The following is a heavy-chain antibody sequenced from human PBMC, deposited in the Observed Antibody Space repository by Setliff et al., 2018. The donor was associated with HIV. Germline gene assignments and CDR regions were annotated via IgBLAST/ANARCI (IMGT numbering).Heavy chain of an antibody. D-gene: IGHD6-19*01. V-gene: IGHV1-18*01. CDR1: GYTFTSYG. Sequence: GASVKVSCKPSGYTFTSYGLSWVRQAPGQGLEWMGWISTYSDETSYAQKLQGRVTMTTDTSTSTAYMELRRLRFDDTAVYYCARDPPSSGWYRADYWGQGTLVTVSS. J-gene: IGHJ4*02. CDR3: ARDPPSSGWYRADY. CDR2: ISTYSDET.